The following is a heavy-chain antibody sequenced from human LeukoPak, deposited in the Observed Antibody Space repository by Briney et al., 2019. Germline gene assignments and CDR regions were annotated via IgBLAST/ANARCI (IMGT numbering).Heavy chain of an antibody. Sequence: PSETLSLTCTVSGGSISSYYWSWIRQPPGKGLEWIGYIYYSGSTNYNPSLKSRVTISVDTSKNQFSLKLSSVTAADTAVYYCARRGRVALGYWGQGTLVTVSS. CDR1: GGSISSYY. D-gene: IGHD3-3*01. J-gene: IGHJ4*02. V-gene: IGHV4-59*12. CDR2: IYYSGST. CDR3: ARRGRVALGY.